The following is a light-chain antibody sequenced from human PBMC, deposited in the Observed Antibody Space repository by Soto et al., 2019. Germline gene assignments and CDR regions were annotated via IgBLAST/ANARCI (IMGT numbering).Light chain of an antibody. V-gene: IGLV2-11*01. CDR1: SSDVGAHNY. J-gene: IGLJ1*01. CDR3: CTWGGSSV. Sequence: QSALTQPRSVSGSSGQSVTISCTGTSSDVGAHNYVSWYQQHPGKAPKLMISYVTKRPSGVPARFSGSKSGNTASLTISGLQAEDDADYYCCTWGGSSVFGTGTKLTVL. CDR2: YVT.